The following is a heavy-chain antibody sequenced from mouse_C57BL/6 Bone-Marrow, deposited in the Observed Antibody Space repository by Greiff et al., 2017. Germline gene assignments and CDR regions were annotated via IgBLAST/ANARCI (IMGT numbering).Heavy chain of an antibody. V-gene: IGHV1-5*01. J-gene: IGHJ2*01. Sequence: EVQLQQSGTVLARPGASVKMSCKTSGYTFTSYWMHWVKQRPGQGLEWRGAIYPGNSDTSYNQKFKGKAKLTAVTSASTAYMELSSLTNEDSAVYYCTRAHYYGSDYWGQGTTLTVSS. CDR1: GYTFTSYW. D-gene: IGHD1-1*01. CDR2: IYPGNSDT. CDR3: TRAHYYGSDY.